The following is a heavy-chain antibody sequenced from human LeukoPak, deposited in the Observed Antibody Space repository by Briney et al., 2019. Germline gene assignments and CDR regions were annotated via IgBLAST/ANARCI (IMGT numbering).Heavy chain of an antibody. D-gene: IGHD6-19*01. CDR3: ATKGPNAVASGFDY. V-gene: IGHV3-7*01. Sequence: GGSLRLSCAACGFSFSNYWMSWVRQAPGKGLEWVANIKQDGNEKYYVDSVKGRFTISRDNAKNSLYLQMNSLRAEDSAVYYCATKGPNAVASGFDYWGQGTLVTVSS. CDR1: GFSFSNYW. J-gene: IGHJ4*02. CDR2: IKQDGNEK.